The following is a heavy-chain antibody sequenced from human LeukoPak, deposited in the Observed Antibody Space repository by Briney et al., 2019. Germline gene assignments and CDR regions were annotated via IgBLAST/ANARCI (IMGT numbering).Heavy chain of an antibody. V-gene: IGHV1-2*06. J-gene: IGHJ4*02. CDR3: ARDLSSTANWEFDY. CDR2: INSNSGGT. CDR1: GYTFTDYF. Sequence: ASVKVSCKASGYTFTDYFIHWVRQAPGQGLEWMGRINSNSGGTEFAQRFQGRVTMTRDTSINTAYMELSRLRSDDTAAYYCARDLSSTANWEFDYWGQGTLVTVSS. D-gene: IGHD7-27*01.